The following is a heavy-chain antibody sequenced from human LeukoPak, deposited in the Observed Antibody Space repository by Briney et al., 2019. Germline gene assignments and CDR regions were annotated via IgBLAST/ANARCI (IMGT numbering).Heavy chain of an antibody. CDR2: IWYDGSNK. V-gene: IGHV3-33*01. J-gene: IGHJ5*02. Sequence: PGRSLSLSCAASGFTFSSYGMHWVRQAPGKGLEWVAVIWYDGSNKYYADSVRGRFTISRDNSKNTLYLQMNSLRAEDTAVYYCARDSGTYTIGWYYWFDPWCQGTLVTVSS. CDR1: GFTFSSYG. CDR3: ARDSGTYTIGWYYWFDP. D-gene: IGHD6-19*01.